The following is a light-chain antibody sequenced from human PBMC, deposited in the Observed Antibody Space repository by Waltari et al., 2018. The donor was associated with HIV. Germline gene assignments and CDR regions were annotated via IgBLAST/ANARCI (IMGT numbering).Light chain of an antibody. Sequence: EIVLTQSPDFQSVSPKDKVTITCRASQSIGSSLHWYQQKPDQSPKLLIKYASRSFSGVPSMFSGSGSGTDFNLTINRLEGEDAATYYGHQSSSLPHTFGQGTKLEIK. V-gene: IGKV6-21*01. CDR1: QSIGSS. CDR2: YAS. CDR3: HQSSSLPHT. J-gene: IGKJ2*01.